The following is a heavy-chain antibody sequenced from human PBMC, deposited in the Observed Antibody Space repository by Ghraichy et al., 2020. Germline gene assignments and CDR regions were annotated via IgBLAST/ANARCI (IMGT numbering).Heavy chain of an antibody. CDR1: GFTFSSYN. Sequence: GGSLRLSCAASGFTFSSYNMHWVRRAPGKGLEWIAYISATATTTYYADSVKGRFSISRANVNNLVFLQMSSLRDADTAVYYCTRDSLAMFGVGMHFDPWGQGNRVTV. J-gene: IGHJ5*02. D-gene: IGHD3-3*01. CDR3: TRDSLAMFGVGMHFDP. CDR2: ISATATTT. V-gene: IGHV3-48*02.